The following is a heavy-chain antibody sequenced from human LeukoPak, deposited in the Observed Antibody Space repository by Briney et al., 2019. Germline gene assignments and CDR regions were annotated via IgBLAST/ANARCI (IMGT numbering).Heavy chain of an antibody. CDR3: AREFGRGRYSSSWYGGVFYFDY. J-gene: IGHJ4*02. V-gene: IGHV4-4*07. D-gene: IGHD6-13*01. Sequence: PSETLSLTCTVSGGSISSYYWSWLRQPAGKGLEGIGRIYTSGCTNYIPSLKSRVTISVDKSKNQFSLKLSSVTAADTAVYYCAREFGRGRYSSSWYGGVFYFDYWGQGTLVTVSS. CDR1: GGSISSYY. CDR2: IYTSGCT.